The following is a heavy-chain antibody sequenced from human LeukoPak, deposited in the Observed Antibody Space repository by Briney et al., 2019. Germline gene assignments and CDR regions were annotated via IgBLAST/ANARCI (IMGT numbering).Heavy chain of an antibody. Sequence: ASVKVFCKASGYTFTGYYMHWVRQAPGQGLEWMGWINPNSGGTNYAQKFQGRVTMTRDTSISTAYMELSRLRSDDTAVYYCARDQTYYDFWSGYSSSYFDYWGQGTLVTVSS. CDR3: ARDQTYYDFWSGYSSSYFDY. J-gene: IGHJ4*02. CDR2: INPNSGGT. V-gene: IGHV1-2*02. D-gene: IGHD3-3*01. CDR1: GYTFTGYY.